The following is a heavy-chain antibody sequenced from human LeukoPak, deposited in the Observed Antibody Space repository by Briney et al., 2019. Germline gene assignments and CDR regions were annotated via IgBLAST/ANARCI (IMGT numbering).Heavy chain of an antibody. CDR2: ISWNSGSI. CDR3: ARGYDILTGYSPFGY. Sequence: GGSLRLSCAASGFTFDDYAMHWVRQAPGKGLEWVSGISWNSGSIGYADSVKGRFTISRDNAKNSLYLQMNSLRAEDTALYYCARGYDILTGYSPFGYWGQGTLVTVSS. D-gene: IGHD3-9*01. J-gene: IGHJ4*02. V-gene: IGHV3-9*01. CDR1: GFTFDDYA.